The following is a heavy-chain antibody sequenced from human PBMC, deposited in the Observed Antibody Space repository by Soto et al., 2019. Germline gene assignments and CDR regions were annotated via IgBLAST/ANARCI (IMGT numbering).Heavy chain of an antibody. Sequence: SETLSLTCTVSGGSISSYYWSWIRQPPGKGLEWIGYIYYSGSTNYNPSLKSRVTISVDTSKNQFSLKLSSVTAADTAVYYCARVRDSLGLRFLEWLFVDYWGQGTLVTVSS. CDR1: GGSISSYY. V-gene: IGHV4-59*01. CDR3: ARVRDSLGLRFLEWLFVDY. CDR2: IYYSGST. J-gene: IGHJ4*02. D-gene: IGHD3-3*01.